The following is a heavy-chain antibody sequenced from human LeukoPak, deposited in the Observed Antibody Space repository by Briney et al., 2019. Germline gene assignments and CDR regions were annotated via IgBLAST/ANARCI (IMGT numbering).Heavy chain of an antibody. CDR2: IRPDGSDK. Sequence: GGPLRLSCAASGFTFNTFWMNWGRPAPGRGLEGLANIRPDGSDKYYVDSVRGRFTISRDNGKNLVYLEMNSLRVEDTAVYYCSGRDSSRNPWAYWGQGTLVSVSS. CDR3: SGRDSSRNPWAY. CDR1: GFTFNTFW. J-gene: IGHJ4*02. D-gene: IGHD2-2*01. V-gene: IGHV3-7*01.